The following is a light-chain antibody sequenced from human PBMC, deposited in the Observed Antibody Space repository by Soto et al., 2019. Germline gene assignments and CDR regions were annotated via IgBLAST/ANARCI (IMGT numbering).Light chain of an antibody. CDR3: QQRSNWPLT. CDR1: QAVNTR. Sequence: EIVLTQSPATLSWFPGDRVTLSCRASQAVNTRLAWYQHKPGQAPRLLIYLASNRAAGVPARFSGSGSGTDFTLTISSLEPEDFAVYYCQQRSNWPLTFGQGTRLEIK. J-gene: IGKJ5*01. CDR2: LAS. V-gene: IGKV3D-11*01.